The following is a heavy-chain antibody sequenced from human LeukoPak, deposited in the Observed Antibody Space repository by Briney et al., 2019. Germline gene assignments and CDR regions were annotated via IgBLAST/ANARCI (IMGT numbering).Heavy chain of an antibody. CDR3: ARDQSIAAAGYDAFDI. V-gene: IGHV4-30-4*08. Sequence: SEALSLTCTVSGGSISSGDYYWSWIRQPPGKGLEWIGYIYYSGSTYYNPSLKSRVTISVDTSKNQFSLKLSSVTAADTAVYYCARDQSIAAAGYDAFDIWGQGTMVTVSS. J-gene: IGHJ3*02. CDR2: IYYSGST. D-gene: IGHD6-13*01. CDR1: GGSISSGDYY.